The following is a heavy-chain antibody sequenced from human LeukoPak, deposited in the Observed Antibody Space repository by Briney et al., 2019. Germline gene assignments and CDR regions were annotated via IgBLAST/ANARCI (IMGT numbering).Heavy chain of an antibody. J-gene: IGHJ3*02. D-gene: IGHD3-10*01. CDR3: ARSDYHNSGSHTVFDAFDI. V-gene: IGHV4-59*01. Sequence: KASETLSLTCTESGGSISRYYWSWVRRTPGKGLERVGYIDDSGNTYYNPSLKSQVTISVDKSKNHFSLKLSFVTAADTAMYYCARSDYHNSGSHTVFDAFDIWGQGTRVTVSS. CDR1: GGSISRYY. CDR2: IDDSGNT.